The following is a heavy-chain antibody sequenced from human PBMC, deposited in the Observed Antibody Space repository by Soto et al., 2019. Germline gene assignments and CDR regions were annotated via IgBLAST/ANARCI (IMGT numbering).Heavy chain of an antibody. CDR1: GFTFGDYA. J-gene: IGHJ6*02. Sequence: GGSLRLSCTASGFTFGDYAMSWVRQAPGKGLEWVGFIRSKAYGGTTEYAASVKGRFTISRDDSKSIAYLQMNSLKTEDTAVYYCTRVRDGYNLGYYYYYGMDVWGQGTTVTVSS. V-gene: IGHV3-49*04. CDR2: IRSKAYGGTT. D-gene: IGHD5-12*01. CDR3: TRVRDGYNLGYYYYYGMDV.